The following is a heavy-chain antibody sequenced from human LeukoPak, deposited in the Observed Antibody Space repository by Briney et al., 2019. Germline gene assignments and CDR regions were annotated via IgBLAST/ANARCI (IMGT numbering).Heavy chain of an antibody. J-gene: IGHJ3*02. Sequence: SETLSLTCTVSSGSISSDYWSWIRQPPGKGLEWIGYISYSGSANYNPSLKTRVTISIDKSKNQFSLKMTSVTAADTAVYYCARGVSTWDAFDIWGQGTMVTVSS. V-gene: IGHV4-59*01. CDR2: ISYSGSA. D-gene: IGHD3-3*02. CDR1: SGSISSDY. CDR3: ARGVSTWDAFDI.